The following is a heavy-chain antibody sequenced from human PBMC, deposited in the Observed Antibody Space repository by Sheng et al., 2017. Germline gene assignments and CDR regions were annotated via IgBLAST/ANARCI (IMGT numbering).Heavy chain of an antibody. V-gene: IGHV4-39*02. CDR1: GGSVISDTYY. Sequence: QLQLQESGPGLVKPAETLSLRCNVSGGSVISDTYYWGWDPPAPREGAGVDCEYSSKWIYRLQSVPQESCHHIRKTCPTTSSPSKLSSVTAADTAVYYCAKETDRGRQLVFDDWGQGTLVTVS. D-gene: IGHD6-6*01. CDR3: AKETDRGRQLVFDD. CDR2: SSKWIY. J-gene: IGHJ4*02.